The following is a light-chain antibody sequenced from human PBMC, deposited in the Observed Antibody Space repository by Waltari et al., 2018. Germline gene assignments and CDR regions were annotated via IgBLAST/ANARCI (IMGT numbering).Light chain of an antibody. V-gene: IGKV3-15*01. Sequence: EIVMTQSPDTLSVSPGERATFSCRASQSISSNLAWYQQKPGQGPRRLSYEASTRAPSTPARFSGSGSGTDFTLAISSLQSEDSAVYYCQQYNHWPPIAFGQGTRLEIK. CDR2: EAS. J-gene: IGKJ5*01. CDR1: QSISSN. CDR3: QQYNHWPPIA.